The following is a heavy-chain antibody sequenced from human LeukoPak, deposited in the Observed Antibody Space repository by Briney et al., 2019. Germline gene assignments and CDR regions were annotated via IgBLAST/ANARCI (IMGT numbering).Heavy chain of an antibody. D-gene: IGHD4-11*01. V-gene: IGHV3-21*01. Sequence: GESLKISCKGSGYSFTSYWIGWVRQAPGKGLEWVSSISSSSIYIYYADSVKGRFTISRDNARNSLYLQMNSLRAEDTAVYYCARGYTNYGYAFDIWGQGTMVTVSS. CDR2: ISSSSIYI. CDR1: GYSFTSYW. J-gene: IGHJ3*02. CDR3: ARGYTNYGYAFDI.